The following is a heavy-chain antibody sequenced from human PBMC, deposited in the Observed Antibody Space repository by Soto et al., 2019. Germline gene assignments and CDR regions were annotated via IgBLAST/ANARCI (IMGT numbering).Heavy chain of an antibody. J-gene: IGHJ6*02. CDR1: GGSISSYY. Sequence: SETLSLTCTVSGGSISSYYWSWIRQPPGKGLEWIGYIYYSGSTNYNPSLKSRVTISVDTSKNQFSLKLSSVTAADTAVHYCARHERYCTNGVCYALDVWGQGTTVTVSS. CDR3: ARHERYCTNGVCYALDV. CDR2: IYYSGST. V-gene: IGHV4-59*01. D-gene: IGHD2-8*01.